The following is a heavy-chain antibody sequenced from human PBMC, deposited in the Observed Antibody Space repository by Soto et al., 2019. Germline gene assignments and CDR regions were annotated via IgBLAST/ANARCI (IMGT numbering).Heavy chain of an antibody. CDR3: ARNPSGMLTDRYYLDY. D-gene: IGHD3-10*01. Sequence: ETLSLTCIFASGSISSNYWDWVRQPAGKGLEWIGRIYTTGSTNYNPSLKGRVTLSIDKSKNQFSMRLTSVTAADTAVYYCARNPSGMLTDRYYLDYWG. V-gene: IGHV4-4*07. CDR1: SGSISSNY. J-gene: IGHJ4*01. CDR2: IYTTGST.